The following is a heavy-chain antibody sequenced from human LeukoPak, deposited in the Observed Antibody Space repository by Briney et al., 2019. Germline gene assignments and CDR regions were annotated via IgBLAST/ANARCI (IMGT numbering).Heavy chain of an antibody. CDR3: ARHPVTTNYFDY. J-gene: IGHJ4*02. CDR2: IYTSGST. V-gene: IGHV4-61*02. Sequence: PSQTLSLTCTVSGGSISSGSYYWSWIRQPAGKGLEWIGRIYTSGSTNYNPSLKSRVTISVDMSKNQFSLKLSSVTAADTAVYYCARHPVTTNYFDYWGQGTLVTVSS. CDR1: GGSISSGSYY. D-gene: IGHD4-17*01.